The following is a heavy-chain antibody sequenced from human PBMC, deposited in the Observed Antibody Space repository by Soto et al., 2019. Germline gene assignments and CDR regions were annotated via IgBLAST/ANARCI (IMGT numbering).Heavy chain of an antibody. V-gene: IGHV1-69*02. D-gene: IGHD1-26*01. CDR3: GRAAIIVEAKGGGADAFDI. CDR1: GGTFSSYT. Sequence: QVQLVQSGAEVKKPGSSVKVSCKASGGTFSSYTISWVRQAPGQGLEWMGRIIPILGIANYAQKFQGRVTITADKSTRTAYRALSSLGAEDTAVYYWGRAAIIVEAKGGGADAFDIWGQGTMVTVSS. J-gene: IGHJ3*02. CDR2: IIPILGIA.